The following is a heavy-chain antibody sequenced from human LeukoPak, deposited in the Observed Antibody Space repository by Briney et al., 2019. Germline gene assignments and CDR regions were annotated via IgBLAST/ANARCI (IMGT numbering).Heavy chain of an antibody. J-gene: IGHJ6*02. Sequence: SETLSLTCAVSGGSISSSNWWSWVRQPPGKGLEWIGEIYHSGSTNYNPSLKSRVTISVDKSKNQFSLKLSSVTAADTAVYYCARIWPPNYYYYYGMDVWGQGTTVTVSS. CDR2: IYHSGST. V-gene: IGHV4-4*02. CDR3: ARIWPPNYYYYYGMDV. CDR1: GGSISSSNW.